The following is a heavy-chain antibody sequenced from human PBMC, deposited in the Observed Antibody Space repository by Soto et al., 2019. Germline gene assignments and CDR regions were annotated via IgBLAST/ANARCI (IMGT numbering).Heavy chain of an antibody. J-gene: IGHJ3*02. D-gene: IGHD6-6*01. Sequence: ASVNRSCKASGYTFTGYFMHWVRKATGQGLEWMGWINPNSGGTNYAQKFQGWVTMTRDTSISTAYMELSSLRSEDTAVYYCARPILMYSSSAPHAFDIWGQGTIVTVSS. CDR1: GYTFTGYF. CDR3: ARPILMYSSSAPHAFDI. V-gene: IGHV1-2*04. CDR2: INPNSGGT.